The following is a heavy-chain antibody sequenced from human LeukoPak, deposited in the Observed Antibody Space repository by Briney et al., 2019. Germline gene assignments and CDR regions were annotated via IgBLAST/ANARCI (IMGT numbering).Heavy chain of an antibody. V-gene: IGHV3-74*01. CDR2: VNSDGSST. Sequence: GGSLRLSCAASGFTFSSHWMHWVRQAPGKGLVWVSRVNSDGSSTSYADSVKGRFTISRDNAKNTLYLQMNSLRAEDTAVYYCATVHSSGRYWHNWFDPCGQGTLVTVSS. CDR3: ATVHSSGRYWHNWFDP. D-gene: IGHD6-19*01. CDR1: GFTFSSHW. J-gene: IGHJ5*02.